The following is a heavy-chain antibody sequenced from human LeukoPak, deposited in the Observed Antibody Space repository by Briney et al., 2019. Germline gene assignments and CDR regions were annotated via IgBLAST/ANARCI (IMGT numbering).Heavy chain of an antibody. J-gene: IGHJ6*02. CDR2: IYSGGST. CDR3: ASSVRRNYYYGMDV. V-gene: IGHV3-66*01. Sequence: GGSLRLSCAASGFTISSNYMSWVRQAPGQGLGRVSVIYSGGSTYYADSVKGRFTFSRENSSITLYLQMNSLRAEATAVYYCASSVRRNYYYGMDVWGQGATVTVSS. CDR1: GFTISSNY. D-gene: IGHD2/OR15-2a*01.